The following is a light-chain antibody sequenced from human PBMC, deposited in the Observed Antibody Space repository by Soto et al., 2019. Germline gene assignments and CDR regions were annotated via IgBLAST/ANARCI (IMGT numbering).Light chain of an antibody. J-gene: IGKJ5*01. CDR3: QQYGTSEII. Sequence: VMTQCPATLSVSPGERATLSCRAGQGVTTNFAWYQQKPGQAPRLLIYDTSSRASGIPDRFSGSGSGTDFTLTISRLETEDFAVFYCQQYGTSEIIFGQGTRLEIK. V-gene: IGKV3-20*01. CDR2: DTS. CDR1: QGVTTN.